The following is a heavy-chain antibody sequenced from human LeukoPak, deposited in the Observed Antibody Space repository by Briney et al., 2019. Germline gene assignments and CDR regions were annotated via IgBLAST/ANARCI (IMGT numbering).Heavy chain of an antibody. J-gene: IGHJ4*02. CDR2: INQDGSEK. V-gene: IGHV3-7*04. Sequence: GGSLRLSCTASGFTFSDYCMTWVRQAPGKGLESVANINQDGSEKYSVDSVKGRFTISRDNANKSLYLQMNSLRAEDAAVYYCARDLSQFCSGTYDYWGQGTLVTVSS. CDR3: ARDLSQFCSGTYDY. D-gene: IGHD3-10*02. CDR1: GFTFSDYC.